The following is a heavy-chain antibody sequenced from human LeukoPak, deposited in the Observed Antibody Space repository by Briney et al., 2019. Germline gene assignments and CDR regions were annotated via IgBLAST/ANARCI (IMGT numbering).Heavy chain of an antibody. D-gene: IGHD2-15*01. J-gene: IGHJ4*02. V-gene: IGHV3-64*04. Sequence: GGSLRLSCSASGFTFSSYAMHWVRQAPGKGLEYVSAISSNGGSTYYADSVKGRFTISRDNFKNTLHLQMNSLRAEDTAVYYCAKEAGYCTGGSCYWDYWGQGTLVTVSS. CDR1: GFTFSSYA. CDR3: AKEAGYCTGGSCYWDY. CDR2: ISSNGGST.